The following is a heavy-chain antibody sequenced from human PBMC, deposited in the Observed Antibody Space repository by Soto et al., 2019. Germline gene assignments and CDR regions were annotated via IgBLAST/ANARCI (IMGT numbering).Heavy chain of an antibody. D-gene: IGHD2-15*01. CDR3: TRARRPGDCSGSSCYYFDL. V-gene: IGHV3-30-3*01. CDR2: VSYDGNNK. CDR1: GFTFRSYA. Sequence: GGSLRLSCAASGFTFRSYAMHWVRQAPGKGLEWVAVVSYDGNNKDYADSVKGRFTISRDNSKNTLYLQMISLKSEDTAMYFCTRARRPGDCSGSSCYYFDLWGQGTLVTVSS. J-gene: IGHJ4*02.